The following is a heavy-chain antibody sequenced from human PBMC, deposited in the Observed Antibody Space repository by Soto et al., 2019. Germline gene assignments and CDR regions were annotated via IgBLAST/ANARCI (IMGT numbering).Heavy chain of an antibody. CDR1: GYSVSSSDYY. CDR3: APLSVSLSGPYGIHV. CDR2: MLYSGLT. V-gene: IGHV4-39*01. J-gene: IGHJ6*02. Sequence: SETLSLTCSVSGYSVSSSDYYWAWIRQPPGKGLEWLGSMLYSGLTYYNPSLKSRVTLSADTSKNQFSVRLNSVTASDTAVYYCAPLSVSLSGPYGIHVWGQGTTVTVSS. D-gene: IGHD2-15*01.